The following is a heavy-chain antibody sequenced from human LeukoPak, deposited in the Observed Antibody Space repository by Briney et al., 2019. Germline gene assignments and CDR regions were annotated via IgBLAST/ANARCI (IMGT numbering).Heavy chain of an antibody. CDR1: GGSFSGYY. D-gene: IGHD3-10*01. J-gene: IGHJ4*02. CDR3: ARTRYYYNSRSYGAPYYFDY. CDR2: INHSGST. V-gene: IGHV4-34*01. Sequence: PSETLSLTCAVYGGSFSGYYWSWIRQPPGKGLEWIGEINHSGSTNYNLSLKSRVTISIDTSKNQFSLKLSSVTAADTAVYYCARTRYYYNSRSYGAPYYFDYWGQGTLVTVSS.